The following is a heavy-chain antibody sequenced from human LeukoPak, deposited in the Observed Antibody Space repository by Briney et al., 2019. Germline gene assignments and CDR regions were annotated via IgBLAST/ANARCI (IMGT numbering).Heavy chain of an antibody. D-gene: IGHD3-3*01. V-gene: IGHV5-51*01. CDR2: IYPGDSDT. J-gene: IGHJ5*02. CDR1: GYSFTSYW. CDR3: ARLVPWNYDFWSGYYPTQGWFDP. Sequence: GESLKISCKGSGYSFTSYWIGWVRQMPGKGLEWMGIIYPGDSDTRYSPSFQGQVTISADKSISTAYLQWSSLKASDTAMYYCARLVPWNYDFWSGYYPTQGWFDPWGQGTLVTVSS.